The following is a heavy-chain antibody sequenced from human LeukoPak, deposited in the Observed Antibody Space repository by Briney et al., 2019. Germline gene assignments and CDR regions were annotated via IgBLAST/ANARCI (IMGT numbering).Heavy chain of an antibody. J-gene: IGHJ4*02. CDR1: GYTFTGYY. CDR2: INPNSGGT. Sequence: ASVKVSCKASGYTFTGYYIHWVRQAPGQGLEWMGWINPNSGGTNYAQKFEGRVTMTSDTSISTAYMELSRLRSDDTAVYYCARALLYCGGGTCQIDYWGLGTLVTVSS. D-gene: IGHD2-15*01. V-gene: IGHV1-2*02. CDR3: ARALLYCGGGTCQIDY.